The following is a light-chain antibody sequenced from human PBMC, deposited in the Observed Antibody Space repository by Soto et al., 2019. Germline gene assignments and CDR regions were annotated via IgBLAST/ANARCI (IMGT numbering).Light chain of an antibody. J-gene: IGKJ1*01. Sequence: VMTRSPATLSLSPGDRATLSCRASQVVSRHLAWYQQRPGQAPRLLIQGASTRATGVPARFSGSQSGTEFPLTITSLQSEDFAVYYCQQYDNWPWTFGQGTKVEIK. CDR2: GAS. CDR1: QVVSRH. V-gene: IGKV3-15*01. CDR3: QQYDNWPWT.